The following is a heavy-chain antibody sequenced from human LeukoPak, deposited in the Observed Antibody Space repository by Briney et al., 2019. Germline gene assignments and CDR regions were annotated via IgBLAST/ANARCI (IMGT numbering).Heavy chain of an antibody. CDR3: ARDRYYDILTGS. CDR2: IYHSGST. Sequence: SETLSLTCTVSGDSISSGGYYWSWIRQPPGKGLEWIGYIYHSGSTYYNPSLKSRVTISEDRSKNQFSLKLSSVTAADTAVYYCARDRYYDILTGSWGQGTLVTVSS. CDR1: GDSISSGGYY. J-gene: IGHJ5*02. V-gene: IGHV4-30-2*01. D-gene: IGHD3-9*01.